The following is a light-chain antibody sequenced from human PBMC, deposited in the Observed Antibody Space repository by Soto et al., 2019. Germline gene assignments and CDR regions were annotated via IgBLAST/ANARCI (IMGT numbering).Light chain of an antibody. V-gene: IGLV2-8*01. CDR1: SSDVGGYNY. J-gene: IGLJ1*01. Sequence: QSVLPRPLSASGSPGQSVTISCTRTSSDVGGYNYVSWYQQHPGKAPKLMIYEVSKRPSGVPDRFSGSKSGNTASLTVSGLQAEDEADYYCSSYAGSNNPYVFGTGTKVTVL. CDR2: EVS. CDR3: SSYAGSNNPYV.